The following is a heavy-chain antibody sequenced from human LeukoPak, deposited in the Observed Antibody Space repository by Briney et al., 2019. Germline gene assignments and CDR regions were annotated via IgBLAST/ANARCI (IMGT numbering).Heavy chain of an antibody. D-gene: IGHD6-13*01. CDR2: INPNSGGT. CDR1: GYTFTSYG. J-gene: IGHJ4*02. V-gene: IGHV1-2*02. Sequence: ASVKVSCKASGYTFTSYGISWVRQAPGQGLEWMGWINPNSGGTNYAQKFQGRVTMTRDTSISTAYMELSRLRSDDTAVYYCARKSSSWSLDYWGQGTLVTVSS. CDR3: ARKSSSWSLDY.